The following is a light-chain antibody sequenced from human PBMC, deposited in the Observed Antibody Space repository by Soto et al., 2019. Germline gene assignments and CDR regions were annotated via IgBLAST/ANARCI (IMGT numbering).Light chain of an antibody. CDR3: QQYKNWGT. Sequence: EIVMTQSPATLSVSPGERATLFCRASQSVSSNLAWYQQKPGQAPRLLIYGSSTRATGIPDRFSGSGSGTEFTLTISSLQSEDFAVYYLQQYKNWGTFGQGTKVEI. V-gene: IGKV3-15*01. CDR2: GSS. J-gene: IGKJ1*01. CDR1: QSVSSN.